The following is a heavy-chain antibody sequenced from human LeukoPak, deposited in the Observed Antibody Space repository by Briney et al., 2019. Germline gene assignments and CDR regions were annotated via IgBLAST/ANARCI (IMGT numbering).Heavy chain of an antibody. CDR3: AKYLMGRKDKYFDY. J-gene: IGHJ4*02. D-gene: IGHD2-15*01. Sequence: GGSLRLSCAASGFTFSSYAMSWVRQAPGKGLEWVSAISGSGGSTYYADSVKGRFTISRDNSKNTLYLQMNSLRAEDTAVYCCAKYLMGRKDKYFDYWGQGTLVTVSS. V-gene: IGHV3-23*01. CDR2: ISGSGGST. CDR1: GFTFSSYA.